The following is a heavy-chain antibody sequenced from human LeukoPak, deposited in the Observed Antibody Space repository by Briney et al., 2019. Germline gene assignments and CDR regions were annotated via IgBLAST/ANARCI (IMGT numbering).Heavy chain of an antibody. CDR3: ATAEPRRYCSGGSCYVDDY. J-gene: IGHJ4*02. D-gene: IGHD2-15*01. V-gene: IGHV1-24*01. CDR2: FDPEDGET. CDR1: GYTLTELS. Sequence: ASVKVSCKVSGYTLTELSMHWVRQAPGKGLEWMGGFDPEDGETIYAQKLQGRVTMPEDTSTDTAYMELSSLRSEDTAVYYCATAEPRRYCSGGSCYVDDYWGQGTLVTVSS.